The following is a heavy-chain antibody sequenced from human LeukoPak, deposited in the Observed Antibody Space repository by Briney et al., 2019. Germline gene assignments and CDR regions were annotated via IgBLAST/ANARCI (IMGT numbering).Heavy chain of an antibody. D-gene: IGHD3-10*01. CDR3: AEPEGEF. CDR2: ISGSGDST. J-gene: IGHJ4*02. V-gene: IGHV3-23*01. CDR1: GFTFSSYA. Sequence: GGSLRLSCAASGFTFSSYAMSWVRQAPGKGLEWVSAISGSGDSTYYGDSVKGRFTISRDNAKNSLYLQMNSLRAEDTAVYYCAEPEGEFWGQGTLVTVSS.